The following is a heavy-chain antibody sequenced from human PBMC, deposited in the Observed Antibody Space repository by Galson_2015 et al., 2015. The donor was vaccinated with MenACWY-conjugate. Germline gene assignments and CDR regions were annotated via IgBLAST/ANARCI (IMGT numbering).Heavy chain of an antibody. D-gene: IGHD1-26*01. Sequence: SETLSLTCTVSGGSISSLYWSWFRQPLGKGLEWIAYIRDTGGLKDNPSLKSRVTMSADTSKNQFSLRLISVTAADTAVYYCARWEASLNAFDIWGRGTMVTVSS. CDR3: ARWEASLNAFDI. J-gene: IGHJ3*02. CDR1: GGSISSLY. V-gene: IGHV4-59*11. CDR2: IRDTGGL.